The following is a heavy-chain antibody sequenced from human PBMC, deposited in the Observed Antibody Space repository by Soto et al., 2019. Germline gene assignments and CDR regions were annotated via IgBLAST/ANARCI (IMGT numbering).Heavy chain of an antibody. CDR1: GGSISTSSYF. J-gene: IGHJ4*02. CDR3: ARHRWGSGSYSGLLDF. V-gene: IGHV4-39*01. Sequence: QLQLQESGPGLVKPSETLSLTCSVSGGSISTSSYFWGWIRQPPGKGLEWVGAVHYSGSASYRSSLQSRVTISVDTVQNQFSLRLRSVTAADTAVYYCARHRWGSGSYSGLLDFWGQGALVTVSS. CDR2: VHYSGSA. D-gene: IGHD3-10*01.